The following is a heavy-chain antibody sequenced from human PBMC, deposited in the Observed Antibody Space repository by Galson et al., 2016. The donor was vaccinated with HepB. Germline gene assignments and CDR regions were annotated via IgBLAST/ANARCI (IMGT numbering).Heavy chain of an antibody. Sequence: SETLSLTCTASGGSINRSTYYWGWIRQPLGKGLEWIVSIYYSGSTHYNPSLKSRVTASIDTSKNEFSLKLRSVTAADTAVYYCARRSGGGYWDFDLWGRGTLVTVSS. J-gene: IGHJ2*01. CDR1: GGSINRSTYY. D-gene: IGHD2-15*01. CDR2: IYYSGST. V-gene: IGHV4-39*01. CDR3: ARRSGGGYWDFDL.